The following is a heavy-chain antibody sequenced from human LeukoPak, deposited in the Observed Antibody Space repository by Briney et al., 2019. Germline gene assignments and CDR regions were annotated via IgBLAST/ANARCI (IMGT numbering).Heavy chain of an antibody. CDR2: IYHSGST. V-gene: IGHV4-38-2*01. D-gene: IGHD3-10*01. CDR3: ARVPLLWFGELLQYYFDY. CDR1: GYSISSGCY. Sequence: SETLSLTCAVSGYSISSGCYWGWIRQPPGKGLEWIGSIYHSGSTYYNPSLKSRVTISVDTSKNQFSLKLSSVTAADTAVYYCARVPLLWFGELLQYYFDYWGQGTLVTVSS. J-gene: IGHJ4*02.